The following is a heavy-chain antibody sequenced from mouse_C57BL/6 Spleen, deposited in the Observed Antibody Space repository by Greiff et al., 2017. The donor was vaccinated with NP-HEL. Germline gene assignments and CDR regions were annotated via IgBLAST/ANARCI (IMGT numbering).Heavy chain of an antibody. CDR2: ISYSGST. CDR3: ARGSYGWYFDV. J-gene: IGHJ1*03. D-gene: IGHD1-1*01. Sequence: EVKVIESGPGMVKPSQSLSLTCTVTGYSITSGYDWHWIRHFPGNKLEWMGYISYSGSTNYNPSLKSRISITHDTSKNHFFLKLNSVTTEDTATYYCARGSYGWYFDVWGTGTTVTVSS. V-gene: IGHV3-1*01. CDR1: GYSITSGYD.